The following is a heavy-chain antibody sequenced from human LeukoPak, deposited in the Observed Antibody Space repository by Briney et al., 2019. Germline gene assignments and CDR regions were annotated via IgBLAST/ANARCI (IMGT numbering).Heavy chain of an antibody. CDR1: GYIFANYG. Sequence: ASVKVSCKASGYIFANYGITWVRQAPGQGLEWMGWISTYNGDTNYAQRLQGRVTMTTDTSTSTAYLDLRSLRSDDTAVYFCARGGNRLYFDYWGQGTLVTVSS. CDR2: ISTYNGDT. V-gene: IGHV1-18*01. D-gene: IGHD1-14*01. J-gene: IGHJ4*02. CDR3: ARGGNRLYFDY.